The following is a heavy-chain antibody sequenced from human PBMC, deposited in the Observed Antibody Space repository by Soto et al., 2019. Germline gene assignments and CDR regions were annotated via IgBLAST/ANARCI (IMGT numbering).Heavy chain of an antibody. D-gene: IGHD6-19*01. V-gene: IGHV3-30-3*01. CDR3: ARLPSIGVAGRGGGGYYYYGMDV. CDR2: ISYDGSNK. J-gene: IGHJ6*02. Sequence: GGSLRLSCAASGFTFSSYAMHWVRQAPGKGLEWVAVISYDGSNKYYADSVKGRFTISRDNSKNTLYLQMNSLRAEDTAVYYCARLPSIGVAGRGGGGYYYYGMDVWGQGTTVTVSS. CDR1: GFTFSSYA.